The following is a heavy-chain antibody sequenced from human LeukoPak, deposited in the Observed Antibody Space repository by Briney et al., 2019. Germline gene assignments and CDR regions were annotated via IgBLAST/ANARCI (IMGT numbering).Heavy chain of an antibody. CDR1: GGSVTNDDYF. V-gene: IGHV4-30-4*01. J-gene: IGHJ4*02. D-gene: IGHD5-18*01. Sequence: SQTLSLTCTVSGGSVTNDDYFWSWTRQPPGEGLEWIAYIYYTAGTYYNPSLKSRVTLSLDTSRNQFSLKLSSVTAADTAVYYCARLLSAYSYGYVDYWGQGTLVTVSS. CDR2: IYYTAGT. CDR3: ARLLSAYSYGYVDY.